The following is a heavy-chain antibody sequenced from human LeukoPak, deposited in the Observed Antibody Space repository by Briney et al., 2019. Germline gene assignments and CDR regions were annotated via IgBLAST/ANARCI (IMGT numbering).Heavy chain of an antibody. CDR3: AKDGCSSSSCHANFYYYYYYHMDV. CDR1: GFTFSSYA. Sequence: GGSLRLSCAASGFTFSSYAMSWVRQAPGKGREWLSGSSGSGGSTHYADSVKGRFTISRDNSKNTLLLQMDSLRAEDTAVYYCAKDGCSSSSCHANFYYYYYYHMDVWGKGTTVTVSS. D-gene: IGHD2-2*01. V-gene: IGHV3-23*01. J-gene: IGHJ6*03. CDR2: SSGSGGST.